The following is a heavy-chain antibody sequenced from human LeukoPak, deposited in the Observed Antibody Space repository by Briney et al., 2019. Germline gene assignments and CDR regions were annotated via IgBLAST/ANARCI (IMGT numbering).Heavy chain of an antibody. Sequence: PGGSLRLSCTASGFAFSVYAMSWLRQPPGKGLECFYTINANSGTTSYAASVRGRFTISRDNSKNTLYLQLNTLRADDTATYYCAKPISGGLAVTADWFHPWGQGTLVVVSS. J-gene: IGHJ5*01. CDR2: INANSGTT. D-gene: IGHD6-19*01. CDR1: GFAFSVYA. CDR3: AKPISGGLAVTADWFHP. V-gene: IGHV3-23*01.